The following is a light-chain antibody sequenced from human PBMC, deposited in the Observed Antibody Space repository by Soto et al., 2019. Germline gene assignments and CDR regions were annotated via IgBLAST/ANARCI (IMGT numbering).Light chain of an antibody. CDR3: QQNYSTPWT. CDR1: QSSSSY. J-gene: IGKJ1*01. Sequence: DIHMTQSVSSLSATIGDRVTITCRASQSSSSYLDWYQQKPGKAPKLLIYAASSLESGVPSRFSGSGSGTDFTLTISSLQPEDFATYYCQQNYSTPWTFGQGTKVDIK. V-gene: IGKV1-39*01. CDR2: AAS.